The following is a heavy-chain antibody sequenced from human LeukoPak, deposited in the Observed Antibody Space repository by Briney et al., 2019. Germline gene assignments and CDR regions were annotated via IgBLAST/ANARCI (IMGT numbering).Heavy chain of an antibody. CDR3: AKSSTSPPRDYYYYMDV. D-gene: IGHD2-2*01. CDR1: GFTFSSYG. J-gene: IGHJ6*03. Sequence: GGSLRLSCAASGFTFSSYGVHWARQAPGKGLEWVAVIWYDGSNKYYADSVKGRFTISRDNSKNTLYLQMNSLRAEDTAVYYCAKSSTSPPRDYYYYMDVWGKGTTVTVSS. V-gene: IGHV3-33*06. CDR2: IWYDGSNK.